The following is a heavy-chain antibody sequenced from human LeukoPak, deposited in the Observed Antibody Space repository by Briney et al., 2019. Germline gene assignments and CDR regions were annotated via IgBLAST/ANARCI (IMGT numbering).Heavy chain of an antibody. V-gene: IGHV3-21*01. Sequence: GGSLRLSCAASGFTFSSYSMNWVRQAPGKGLEWVSSISSSSSYIYYADSVKGRFTISRDNAKNSLYLQMNSLRAEDTAVYYCAREGYCSGGSCYDAFDIWGQGSMVTVSS. CDR1: GFTFSSYS. CDR3: AREGYCSGGSCYDAFDI. J-gene: IGHJ3*02. D-gene: IGHD2-15*01. CDR2: ISSSSSYI.